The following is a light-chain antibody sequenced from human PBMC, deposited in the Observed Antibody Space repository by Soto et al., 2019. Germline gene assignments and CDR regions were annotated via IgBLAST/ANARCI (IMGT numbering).Light chain of an antibody. CDR2: KAS. Sequence: DIQMTQSPSTLSASVGDLVTITRRASQSITGWLAWFQQKPGKAPKLLISKASSLQNGVPSRFSGSGSGTDFTLTISSLQPDDFATYYCQQYNPYSPWTFGQGTKVDIK. CDR3: QQYNPYSPWT. CDR1: QSITGW. V-gene: IGKV1-5*03. J-gene: IGKJ1*01.